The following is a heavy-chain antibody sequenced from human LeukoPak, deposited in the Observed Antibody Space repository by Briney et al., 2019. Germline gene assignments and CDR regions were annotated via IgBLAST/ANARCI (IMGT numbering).Heavy chain of an antibody. Sequence: SETLSLTCAVSGGSISTYYWNWIRRPPGRGLEWIGYIYYTGSISYNPSLKSRVTFSLDTSKSQFSLSLTSVTAADTAVYYCASHGSSGHDPLTWGQGTLVTVSS. J-gene: IGHJ4*02. V-gene: IGHV4-59*08. D-gene: IGHD5-12*01. CDR3: ASHGSSGHDPLT. CDR1: GGSISTYY. CDR2: IYYTGSI.